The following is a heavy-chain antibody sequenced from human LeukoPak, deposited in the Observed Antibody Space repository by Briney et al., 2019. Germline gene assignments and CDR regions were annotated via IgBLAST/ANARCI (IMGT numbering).Heavy chain of an antibody. CDR3: ARSMGSYFNFDY. Sequence: SVKVSCKASGGTFSSYAISWVRQAPGQGLKWMGRIIPIFGIANYAQKFQGRVTITADKSTSTAYMELSSLRSEDTAVYYCARSMGSYFNFDYWGQGTLVTVSS. CDR1: GGTFSSYA. J-gene: IGHJ4*02. CDR2: IIPIFGIA. V-gene: IGHV1-69*04. D-gene: IGHD1-26*01.